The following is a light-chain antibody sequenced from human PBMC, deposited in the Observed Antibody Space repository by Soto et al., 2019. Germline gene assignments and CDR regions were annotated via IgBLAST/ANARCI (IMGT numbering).Light chain of an antibody. CDR3: AAWDDSLNGVV. Sequence: QSVLTQPPSASGTPGKRVTISCSGSSSNIGSNTVNWYQQLPGTAPKLLICSNNQRPSGVPDRFSGSKSGTSASLAISGLQSEDEADYYCAAWDDSLNGVVFGGGTKLPVL. CDR1: SSNIGSNT. CDR2: SNN. V-gene: IGLV1-44*01. J-gene: IGLJ2*01.